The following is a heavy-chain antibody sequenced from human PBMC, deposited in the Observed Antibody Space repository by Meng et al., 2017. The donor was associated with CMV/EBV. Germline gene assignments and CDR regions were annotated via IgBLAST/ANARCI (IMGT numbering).Heavy chain of an antibody. CDR3: ARGTIFGVVWIGYFDY. J-gene: IGHJ4*02. CDR1: GGSFGGYY. Sequence: VQLQQWGAGLLKPSGSRSLTCAVYGGSFGGYYWSWIRQPPGKGLEWIGEINHSGSTNYNPSLKSRVTISVDTSKNQFSLKLSSVTAADTAVYYCARGTIFGVVWIGYFDYWGQGTLVTVSS. D-gene: IGHD3-3*02. CDR2: INHSGST. V-gene: IGHV4-34*01.